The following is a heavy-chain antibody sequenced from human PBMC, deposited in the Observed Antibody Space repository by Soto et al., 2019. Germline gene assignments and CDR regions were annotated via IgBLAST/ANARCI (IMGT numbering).Heavy chain of an antibody. D-gene: IGHD2-8*02. V-gene: IGHV3-30*04. CDR2: ISYDGSKK. CDR3: ARDPFLDCNGGVCYSKYGLDI. CDR1: GFTFSDYA. J-gene: IGHJ3*02. Sequence: QVQLVESGGGVVQPGRSLRLSCAASGFTFSDYAMHWVRQAPGKGLEWVAVISYDGSKKYYADSVKGRFTISRDNSKDTLYLQMNSLGAEDTAVLSCARDPFLDCNGGVCYSKYGLDIWGQGTMVTVSS.